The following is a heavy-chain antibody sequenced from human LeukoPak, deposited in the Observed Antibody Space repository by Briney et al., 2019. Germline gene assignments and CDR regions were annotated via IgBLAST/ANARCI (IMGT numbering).Heavy chain of an antibody. V-gene: IGHV1-69*01. CDR2: IIPIFGTA. J-gene: IGHJ3*02. Sequence: SVMVSCKASGGTFSSYAISWVRQAPGQGLEWMGGIIPIFGTANYAQKFQGRVTITADESTSTAYMELSSLRSEDTAVYYCARRDYCSGGSCYPIWNAFDIWGQGTMVTVSS. D-gene: IGHD2-15*01. CDR3: ARRDYCSGGSCYPIWNAFDI. CDR1: GGTFSSYA.